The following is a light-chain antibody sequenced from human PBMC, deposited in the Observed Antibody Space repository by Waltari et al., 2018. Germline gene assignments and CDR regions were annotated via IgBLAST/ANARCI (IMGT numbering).Light chain of an antibody. CDR2: GAS. CDR3: QQYNNWPPWT. Sequence: EVVMTQSPATLSVSPGEGATVSCRPSQSVRSNVAWYQQTPGQAPRLLIYGASTRAPGIPDGFSGSGSGTEFILTISSLQSEDFAVYYCQQYNNWPPWTFGQGTKVEIK. V-gene: IGKV3-15*01. CDR1: QSVRSN. J-gene: IGKJ1*01.